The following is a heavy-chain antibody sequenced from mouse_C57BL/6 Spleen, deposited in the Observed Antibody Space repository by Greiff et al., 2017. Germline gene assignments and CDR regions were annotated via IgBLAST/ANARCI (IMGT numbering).Heavy chain of an antibody. CDR3: AKSGANWDVFDY. V-gene: IGHV1-69*01. D-gene: IGHD4-1*02. Sequence: QVHVKQPGAELVMPGASVKLSCKASGYTFTSYWMHWVKQRPGQGLEWIGEIDPSDSYTNYNQKFKGKYTLTVDKTSNTAYMPVSSLTTEDSAVYYCAKSGANWDVFDYWGQGTTLTVSS. CDR1: GYTFTSYW. CDR2: IDPSDSYT. J-gene: IGHJ2*01.